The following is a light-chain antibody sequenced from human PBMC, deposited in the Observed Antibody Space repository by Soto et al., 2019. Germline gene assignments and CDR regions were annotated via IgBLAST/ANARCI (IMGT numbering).Light chain of an antibody. Sequence: EIVLTQSPGTLSLYPGERATLSCRASQSVSSSYLAWYQQKPGQAPRLLIYGASSRATGIPDRFSGSGSGTDFTLTISRLEPEDFAVYYCQQYGSSLRTFGPGTKVDIK. CDR2: GAS. CDR3: QQYGSSLRT. V-gene: IGKV3-20*01. J-gene: IGKJ3*01. CDR1: QSVSSSY.